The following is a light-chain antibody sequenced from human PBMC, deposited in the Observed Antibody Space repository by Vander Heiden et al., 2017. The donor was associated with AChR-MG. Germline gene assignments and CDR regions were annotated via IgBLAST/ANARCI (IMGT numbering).Light chain of an antibody. CDR3: QSYDSSLSGSV. CDR1: ISNIGAGYD. CDR2: VNS. V-gene: IGLV1-40*01. J-gene: IGLJ3*02. Sequence: QSVLTQPPSVSGAPGQRVTISCTGSISNIGAGYDVHWYKQLPGTAPKLLIYVNSNRPSGVPDRFSGSKSGTSASLAITGLQAEDEADYYCQSYDSSLSGSVFGGGTKLTVL.